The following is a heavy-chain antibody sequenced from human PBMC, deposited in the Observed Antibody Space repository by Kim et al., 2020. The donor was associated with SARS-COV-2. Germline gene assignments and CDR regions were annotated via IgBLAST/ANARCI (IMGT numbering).Heavy chain of an antibody. Sequence: YAAAGKGRFTITRDNSKNKLYLQMNSLRAEDTAVYYCAKGLKVTGTTWAHWGQGTLVTVSS. D-gene: IGHD1-7*01. CDR3: AKGLKVTGTTWAH. V-gene: IGHV3-30*02. J-gene: IGHJ4*02.